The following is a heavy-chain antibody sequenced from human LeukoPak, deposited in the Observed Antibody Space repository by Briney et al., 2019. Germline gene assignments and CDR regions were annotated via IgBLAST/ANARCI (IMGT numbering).Heavy chain of an antibody. CDR3: AKEGYYYYGMDV. V-gene: IGHV3-23*01. J-gene: IGHJ6*02. Sequence: PGASLKLSCAASGFTFSSYAMSWVRQAPGKGLEWVSAISGSGGSTYYADSVKGRFTISRDNSKNTLYLQMNSLRAEDTAVYYCAKEGYYYYGMDVWGQGTTVTVSS. CDR1: GFTFSSYA. CDR2: ISGSGGST.